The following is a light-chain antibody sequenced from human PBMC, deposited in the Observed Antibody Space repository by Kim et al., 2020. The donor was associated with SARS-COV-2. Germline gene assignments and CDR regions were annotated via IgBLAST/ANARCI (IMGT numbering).Light chain of an antibody. CDR3: QAWDSGTVV. V-gene: IGLV3-1*01. CDR1: KLGDKY. J-gene: IGLJ2*01. CDR2: QDT. Sequence: SYELTQPPSVSMSPGQTASITCSGAKLGDKYASWYQQKSRQSPVQVIYQDTKRPSGIPERFSGSNSGNTATLTISGTQAVDEADYYCQAWDSGTVVFGGGTQLTVL.